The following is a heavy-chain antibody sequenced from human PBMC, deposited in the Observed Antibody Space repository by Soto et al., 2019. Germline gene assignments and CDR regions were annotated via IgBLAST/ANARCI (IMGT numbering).Heavy chain of an antibody. CDR3: ATMTTVETGDDY. Sequence: PGRSLRVSCAASGFTIGSFGMRWVRQAPGKGLEWVSAISGSGGSTYYADSVKGRFTISRDNSKNTLYLQVNSLRAEDTALSYCATMTTVETGDDYWAQGTLVTVPS. D-gene: IGHD4-17*01. CDR1: GFTIGSFG. J-gene: IGHJ4*02. V-gene: IGHV3-23*01. CDR2: ISGSGGST.